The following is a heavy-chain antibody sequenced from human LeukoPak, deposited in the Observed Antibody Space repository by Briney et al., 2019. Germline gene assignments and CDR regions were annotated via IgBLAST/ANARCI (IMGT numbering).Heavy chain of an antibody. CDR2: IIPIFGTA. V-gene: IGHV1-69*05. J-gene: IGHJ4*02. D-gene: IGHD2-2*01. CDR3: ARDLGYCSSTSCYYFDY. CDR1: GGTFSSYA. Sequence: SVKVSCKASGGTFSSYAISWVRQAPGQGLEWMGGIIPIFGTANYAQKFQGRVTITTDESTSTAYMELSSLRSDDTAVYYCARDLGYCSSTSCYYFDYWGQGTLVTVSS.